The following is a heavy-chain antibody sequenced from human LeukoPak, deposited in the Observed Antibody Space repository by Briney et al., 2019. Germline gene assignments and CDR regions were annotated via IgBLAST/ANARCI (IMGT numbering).Heavy chain of an antibody. CDR3: ARSRRNSRTDFEY. CDR1: GDSISTSNFH. D-gene: IGHD1-7*01. J-gene: IGHJ4*02. Sequence: SETLSLTCTVSGDSISTSNFHWGWIRQPPGKGLEWTGSLDYSATICYNPSLNSRVTLSLDTSMNQFSLSLISATDADTAVYYCARSRRNSRTDFEYWGQGTLVTVSS. CDR2: LDYSATI. V-gene: IGHV4-39*07.